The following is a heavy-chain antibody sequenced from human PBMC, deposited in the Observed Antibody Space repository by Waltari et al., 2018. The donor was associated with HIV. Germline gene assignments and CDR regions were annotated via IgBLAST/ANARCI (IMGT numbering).Heavy chain of an antibody. Sequence: QIQLVQSGTEVKNPGASVKVSCKASGYTFTTYGVTWVRQAPGQGLELMGWISAYNGNTNYAQKLQGRFTMTTDPSTSTAYIEMRSLTSDDTAVYYCARGGVTGEIDYWGQGTLVIVSS. V-gene: IGHV1-18*01. CDR1: GYTFTTYG. CDR2: ISAYNGNT. CDR3: ARGGVTGEIDY. J-gene: IGHJ4*02. D-gene: IGHD7-27*01.